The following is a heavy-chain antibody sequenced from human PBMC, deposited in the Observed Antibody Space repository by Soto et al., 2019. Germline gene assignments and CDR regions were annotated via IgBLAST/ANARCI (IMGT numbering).Heavy chain of an antibody. D-gene: IGHD3-9*01. CDR1: GYTFTSYD. CDR2: MNPNSGNT. V-gene: IGHV1-8*01. J-gene: IGHJ4*02. CDR3: ARGPARYDILTGYPDY. Sequence: ASVKVSCKASGYTFTSYDINWVRQAAGQGLEWMGWMNPNSGNTGYAQKFQGRVTMTRNTSISTAYMELSSLRSEDTAVYYCARGPARYDILTGYPDYWGQGTLVTVSS.